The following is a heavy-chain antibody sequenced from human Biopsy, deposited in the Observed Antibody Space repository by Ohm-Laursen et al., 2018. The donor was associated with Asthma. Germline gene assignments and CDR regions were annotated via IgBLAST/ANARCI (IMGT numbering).Heavy chain of an antibody. Sequence: TLSLTWAVSGGSVSSGNNSWTWIRQPPGKGLEWIGYMYHSGRTYCNPSLKSRVNISVDKSKNQFSLKVNSVTAADTAVFYCARHWNWGSFFDYWGQGMLVTVSS. CDR3: ARHWNWGSFFDY. D-gene: IGHD7-27*01. CDR1: GGSVSSGNNS. CDR2: MYHSGRT. J-gene: IGHJ4*02. V-gene: IGHV4-30-2*01.